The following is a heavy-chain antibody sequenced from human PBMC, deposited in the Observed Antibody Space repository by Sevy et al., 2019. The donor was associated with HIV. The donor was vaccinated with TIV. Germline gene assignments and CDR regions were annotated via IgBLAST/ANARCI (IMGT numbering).Heavy chain of an antibody. D-gene: IGHD2-2*01. CDR2: IVPSFDLS. V-gene: IGHV1-69*13. CDR3: ARDTVVPAAIAWFDP. J-gene: IGHJ5*02. CDR1: GVTFSGYA. Sequence: ASVKVSCKASGVTFSGYAINWVRQTPGQGLEWMGWIVPSFDLSKYAQKFQGRVTFTADESTDTAYMKLSSLRSDDTAVYYCARDTVVPAAIAWFDPWGQGTLVTVSS.